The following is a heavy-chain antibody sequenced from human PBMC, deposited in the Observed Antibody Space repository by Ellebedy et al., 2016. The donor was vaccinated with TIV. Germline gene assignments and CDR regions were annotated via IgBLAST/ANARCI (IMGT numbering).Heavy chain of an antibody. CDR3: ARVHLFGWNDKGLDP. D-gene: IGHD1-1*01. V-gene: IGHV1-2*02. Sequence: ALVKVSCKASGYTFTSYAMHWVRQAPGQRLEWMGWINPNSGGTNYAQKFQGRVTMTRDTSISTAYMELSRLRSDDTAVYYCARVHLFGWNDKGLDPWGQGTLVTVSS. CDR1: GYTFTSYA. CDR2: INPNSGGT. J-gene: IGHJ5*02.